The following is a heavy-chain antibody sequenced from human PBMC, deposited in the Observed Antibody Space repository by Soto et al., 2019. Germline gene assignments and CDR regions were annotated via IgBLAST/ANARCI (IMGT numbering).Heavy chain of an antibody. CDR1: GGSISSYY. CDR3: ARGTYSSSWYPYYFDY. CDR2: IYYSGST. J-gene: IGHJ4*02. D-gene: IGHD6-13*01. Sequence: SETLSLTCTVSGGSISSYYWSWIRQPPGKGLEWIGYIYYSGSTNYNPSLKSRVTISVDTSKNQFSLKLSSVTAADTAVYYCARGTYSSSWYPYYFDYWGQGTLVTVSS. V-gene: IGHV4-59*01.